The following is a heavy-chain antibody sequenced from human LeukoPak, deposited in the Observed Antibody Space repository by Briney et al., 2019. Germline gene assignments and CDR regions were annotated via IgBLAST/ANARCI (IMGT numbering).Heavy chain of an antibody. CDR2: LSAGGTTT. CDR3: AKYRVPGSGGSVDY. V-gene: IGHV3-23*01. Sequence: PVGALRLSCVASGVSLSIFAMSSVRQVSGEGLEWGSSLSAGGTTTYYADSVKGRFTISRDNSKNTLYLVMNSLRAEDTAVYYCAKYRVPGSGGSVDYWGPGTLVTVSS. J-gene: IGHJ4*02. CDR1: GVSLSIFA. D-gene: IGHD3-10*01.